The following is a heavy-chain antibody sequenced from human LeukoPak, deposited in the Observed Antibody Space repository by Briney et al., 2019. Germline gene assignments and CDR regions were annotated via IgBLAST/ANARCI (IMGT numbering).Heavy chain of an antibody. V-gene: IGHV4-30-4*01. J-gene: IGHJ4*02. Sequence: PSETLSLTCTVSGGSISCGDYYWSWIRQPPGKGLEWIGYIYYSGSTYYNPSLKSRLTISVDTSKNQFSLKLSPVTAADTAVYYCARLNSYSTGYDRWGQGTLVTVSS. D-gene: IGHD5-12*01. CDR3: ARLNSYSTGYDR. CDR2: IYYSGST. CDR1: GGSISCGDYY.